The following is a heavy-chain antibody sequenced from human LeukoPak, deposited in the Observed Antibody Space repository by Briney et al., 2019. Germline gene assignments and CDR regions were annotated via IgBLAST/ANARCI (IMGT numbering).Heavy chain of an antibody. CDR3: ARVEGLLWFGDEYYFDY. CDR1: GYTFTGYY. J-gene: IGHJ4*02. V-gene: IGHV1-2*02. CDR2: INPNSGGT. Sequence: ASVKVSCKASGYTFTGYYMHWVRQAPGQGLEWMGWINPNSGGTNYAQKLQGRVTMTTDTSTSTAYMELRSLRSDDTAVYYCARVEGLLWFGDEYYFDYWGQGTLVTVSS. D-gene: IGHD3-10*01.